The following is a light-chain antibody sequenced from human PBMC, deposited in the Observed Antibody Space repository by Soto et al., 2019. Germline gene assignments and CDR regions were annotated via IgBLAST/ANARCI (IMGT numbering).Light chain of an antibody. V-gene: IGKV3-20*01. J-gene: IGKJ1*01. CDR3: QQYGPSPRT. Sequence: IVLTQSPGTLSFSPGERATLSCRASQSFSSSYLAWYQQKPGQAPRLLIYATSSRATGIPDRFSGSGSQKDFTLTISRLEPEAFAAYYCQQYGPSPRTFGQGNKVEIX. CDR2: ATS. CDR1: QSFSSSY.